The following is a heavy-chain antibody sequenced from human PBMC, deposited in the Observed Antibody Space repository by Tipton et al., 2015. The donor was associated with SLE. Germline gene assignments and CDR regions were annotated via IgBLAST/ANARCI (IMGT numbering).Heavy chain of an antibody. CDR1: GGSISGYY. V-gene: IGHV4-59*01. Sequence: TLSLTCTVSGGSISGYYWSWVRQPPGQGLEWIGYIHYRGSTNYNPSLKSRVTISLDTSENQFSLKLSSVTAADTAVYYCARDKYSGYDYILDFWGQGTLVTVSS. CDR2: IHYRGST. J-gene: IGHJ4*02. CDR3: ARDKYSGYDYILDF. D-gene: IGHD5-12*01.